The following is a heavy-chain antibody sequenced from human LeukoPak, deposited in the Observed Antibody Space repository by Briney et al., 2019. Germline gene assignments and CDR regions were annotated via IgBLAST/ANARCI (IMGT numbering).Heavy chain of an antibody. Sequence: SETLSLTCTVSGGSISSHYWSWIRQPPGKGLEWIGYIYYSGSTNYNPSLKSRVTISVDTSKNQFSLKLSSVTAADTAVYYCARGYDFWSGYYIGNWFNPWGQGTLVTVSS. V-gene: IGHV4-59*11. J-gene: IGHJ5*02. CDR2: IYYSGST. D-gene: IGHD3-3*01. CDR1: GGSISSHY. CDR3: ARGYDFWSGYYIGNWFNP.